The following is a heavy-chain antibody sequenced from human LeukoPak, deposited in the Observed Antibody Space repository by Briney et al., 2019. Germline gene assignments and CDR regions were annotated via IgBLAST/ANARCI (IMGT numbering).Heavy chain of an antibody. V-gene: IGHV1-2*02. J-gene: IGHJ6*03. CDR2: INPNSGGT. CDR1: GYTFTGYY. Sequence: ASVKVSCKASGYTFTGYYMHWVRQAPGQGLEWMGWINPNSGGTNYAQKFQGRVTMTRDTSISTAYMELSRLRSDDTAVYYCARDLAMAARPYYYYYMDVWAKGPRSPSP. D-gene: IGHD6-6*01. CDR3: ARDLAMAARPYYYYYMDV.